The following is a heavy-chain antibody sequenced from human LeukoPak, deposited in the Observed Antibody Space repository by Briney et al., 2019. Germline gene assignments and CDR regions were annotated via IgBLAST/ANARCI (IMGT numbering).Heavy chain of an antibody. CDR1: GGTFSSYA. D-gene: IGHD3-10*01. CDR2: IIPIFGTA. CDR3: AASVGLSFGELSY. J-gene: IGHJ4*02. Sequence: SVKASCKASGGTFSSYAISWVRQAPEQGLEWMGRIIPIFGTANYAQKFQGRVTITTDESTSTAYMELSSLRSEDTAVYYCAASVGLSFGELSYWGQGTLVTVSS. V-gene: IGHV1-69*05.